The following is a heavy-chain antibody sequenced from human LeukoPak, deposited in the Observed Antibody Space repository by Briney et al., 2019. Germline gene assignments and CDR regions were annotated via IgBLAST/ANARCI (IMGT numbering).Heavy chain of an antibody. CDR3: ARRPRDTSGYYLGAFEI. J-gene: IGHJ3*02. V-gene: IGHV3-23*01. Sequence: GGSLRLSCAASGFTFTSYAMTWVRQAPGEGLEWVPGILASGVTTYYADSGKGRFTISRDNSKNTLYLQMNSLRAEDAAVYYCARRPRDTSGYYLGAFEIWGQGTMVTASS. D-gene: IGHD3-22*01. CDR2: ILASGVTT. CDR1: GFTFTSYA.